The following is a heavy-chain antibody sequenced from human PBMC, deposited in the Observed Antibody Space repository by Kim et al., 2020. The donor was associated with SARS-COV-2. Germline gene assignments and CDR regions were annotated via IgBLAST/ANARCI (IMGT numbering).Heavy chain of an antibody. V-gene: IGHV3-74*01. CDR1: GFTLSSYW. Sequence: GGSLRLSCAASGFTLSSYWMHWVRQAPGKGLVWVSRSNSDGSSRSYADSVKRRFSISRDNAKNTLYLQMDSLRADDTAVYYCARRTATAGGYWYFDLWGRGTLVTVSS. CDR3: ARRTATAGGYWYFDL. J-gene: IGHJ2*01. CDR2: SNSDGSSR. D-gene: IGHD6-13*01.